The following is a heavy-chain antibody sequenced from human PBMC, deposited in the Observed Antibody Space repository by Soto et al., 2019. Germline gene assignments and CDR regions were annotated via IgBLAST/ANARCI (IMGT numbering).Heavy chain of an antibody. CDR2: IYYSGST. D-gene: IGHD6-13*01. V-gene: IGHV4-59*01. Sequence: SETLSLTCTVSGGSISSYYWSWIRQPPGKGLEGIGYIYYSGSTNYNPSLKSRVTISVDTSKNQFSLKLSSVTAADTAVYYCARVQQLVFDYWGQGTLVTVSS. J-gene: IGHJ4*02. CDR1: GGSISSYY. CDR3: ARVQQLVFDY.